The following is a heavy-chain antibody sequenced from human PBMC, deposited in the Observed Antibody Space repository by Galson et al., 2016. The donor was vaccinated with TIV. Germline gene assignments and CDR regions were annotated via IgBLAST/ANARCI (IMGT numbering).Heavy chain of an antibody. CDR1: GFTFSSFG. CDR3: ASGVVAHTYYFDGMDV. CDR2: IRYDGSRR. Sequence: SLRLSCAASGFTFSSFGMHWVRQAPGKGLEWVALIRYDGSRRYYADSVKGRFTISRDDSKNTLCLQMNGLRRDDSAVYYCASGVVAHTYYFDGMDVWGQGTTVTVSS. J-gene: IGHJ6*02. D-gene: IGHD2-15*01. V-gene: IGHV3-30*02.